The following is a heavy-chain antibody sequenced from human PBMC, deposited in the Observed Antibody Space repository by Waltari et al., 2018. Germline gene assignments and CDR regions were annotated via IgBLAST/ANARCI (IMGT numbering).Heavy chain of an antibody. CDR2: IDWDDDK. CDR3: ARIQDNYYMDV. V-gene: IGHV2-70*04. D-gene: IGHD2-15*01. J-gene: IGHJ6*03. Sequence: QVTLKESGPALVKPTQTLTLTCTFSGFSLSTSGMRVSWIRQPPGKALEWLARIDWDDDKFYSTSLKTRLTISKDTSKNQVVLTMTNMDPVDTATYYCARIQDNYYMDVWGKGTTVTVSS. CDR1: GFSLSTSGMR.